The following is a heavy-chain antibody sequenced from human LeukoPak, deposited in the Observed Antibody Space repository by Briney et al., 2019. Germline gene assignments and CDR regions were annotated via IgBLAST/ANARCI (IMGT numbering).Heavy chain of an antibody. CDR3: AREGKVPAAKRTFDY. D-gene: IGHD2-2*01. CDR2: IYTSGST. CDR1: GGSISSYY. V-gene: IGHV4-4*07. J-gene: IGHJ4*02. Sequence: PSETLSLTCTVSGGSISSYYWSWIRQPAGKGLEWIGRIYTSGSTNYNPSLKSRVTMSVDTSKNQFSLKLSSVTAADTAVYYCAREGKVPAAKRTFDYWGQGTLVTVSS.